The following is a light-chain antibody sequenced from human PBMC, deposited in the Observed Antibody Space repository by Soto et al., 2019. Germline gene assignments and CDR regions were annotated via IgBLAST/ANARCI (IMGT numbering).Light chain of an antibody. CDR3: QQYNNWWT. Sequence: EIVMTQSPASLSVSPGERATLSCRASQSVTINLAWYQQKPGQPPRLLIYGASTRATGIPARFSGSGSGTEFTLTISSLQSEDFAVYYCQQYNNWWTFGQGTKVEFK. CDR2: GAS. CDR1: QSVTIN. J-gene: IGKJ1*01. V-gene: IGKV3-15*01.